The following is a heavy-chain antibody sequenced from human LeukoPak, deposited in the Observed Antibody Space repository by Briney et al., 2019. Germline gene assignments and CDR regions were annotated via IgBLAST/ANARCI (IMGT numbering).Heavy chain of an antibody. CDR1: GFTFSTYW. V-gene: IGHV3-74*01. D-gene: IGHD3-22*01. CDR3: ARAPSEIGGYYPEYIRH. CDR2: IKSDGST. Sequence: SGGSLRLSCAASGFTFSTYWMHWVRQAPGKGLVWVSRIKSDGSTNYAASVKGRFTISRDNANNTLSLQMNSLRPEDTGVYYCARAPSEIGGYYPEYIRHWGQGTLVTVSS. J-gene: IGHJ1*01.